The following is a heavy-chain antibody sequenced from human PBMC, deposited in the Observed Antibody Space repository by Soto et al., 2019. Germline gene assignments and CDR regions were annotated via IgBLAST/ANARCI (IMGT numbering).Heavy chain of an antibody. CDR1: GGSFSGYY. J-gene: IGHJ4*02. D-gene: IGHD5-12*01. CDR3: ARVPGEYSGYDMGFDY. Sequence: SETLSLTCAVYGGSFSGYYWSWIRQPPGKGLEWIGEINHSGSTNYNPSLKSRVTISVDTSKNQFSLKLSSVTAADTTVYYCARVPGEYSGYDMGFDYWGQGTLVTVSS. CDR2: INHSGST. V-gene: IGHV4-34*01.